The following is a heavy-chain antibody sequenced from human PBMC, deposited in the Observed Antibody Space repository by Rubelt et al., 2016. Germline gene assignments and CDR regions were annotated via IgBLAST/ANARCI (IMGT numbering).Heavy chain of an antibody. D-gene: IGHD3-10*01. CDR2: IYYSGST. Sequence: RGWIGYIYYSGSTNYNPSLKSRVTISVDTSKNQFSLKLSSVTAADTAVYYCAYGSGSYLHGRYGMDVWGQGTTVTVSS. V-gene: IGHV4-59*08. J-gene: IGHJ6*02. CDR3: AYGSGSYLHGRYGMDV.